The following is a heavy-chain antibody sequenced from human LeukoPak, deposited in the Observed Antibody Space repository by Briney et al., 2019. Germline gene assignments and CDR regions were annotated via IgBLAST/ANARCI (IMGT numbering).Heavy chain of an antibody. CDR3: VRDGEGSSWNFDF. J-gene: IGHJ4*02. D-gene: IGHD6-13*01. V-gene: IGHV3-33*01. Sequence: PGGSLRLSCAASGFTFSTYGMHWIRQAPVKGLEWVAFILSNGNDKFYADSVKGRFTISRDTSKNTLSLQMSSLRADDTAVYYCVRDGEGSSWNFDFWGQGTLVTVSS. CDR2: ILSNGNDK. CDR1: GFTFSTYG.